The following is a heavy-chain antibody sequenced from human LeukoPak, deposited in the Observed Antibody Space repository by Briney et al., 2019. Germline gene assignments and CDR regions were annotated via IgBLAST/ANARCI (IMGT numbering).Heavy chain of an antibody. CDR1: GFTVSSNY. V-gene: IGHV3-66*01. J-gene: IGHJ4*02. D-gene: IGHD5-18*01. CDR2: IYSGGST. CDR3: ARDKGYGYRGSKYYSDY. Sequence: GGSLRLSCAASGFTVSSNYMSWVRQAPGKGLEWVSVIYSGGSTYYADSVKGRFTISRDNSKNTLYLQMNSLRAEDTAVYYCARDKGYGYRGSKYYSDYWGQGTLVTVSS.